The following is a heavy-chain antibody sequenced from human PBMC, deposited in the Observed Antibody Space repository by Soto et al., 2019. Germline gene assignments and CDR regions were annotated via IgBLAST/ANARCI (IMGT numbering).Heavy chain of an antibody. Sequence: QVQLVESGGGVVRPGRSLRLSCAAAGFTLSDFAMHWVRQAPGKGLEWVALISNDGGNEHYGDSVKGRFTISRDNSKHMLYLQVTSLRVEDTAVCYCARAAPGMDVWGQGTTVTVSS. J-gene: IGHJ6*02. CDR1: GFTLSDFA. V-gene: IGHV3-30-3*01. CDR2: ISNDGGNE. CDR3: ARAAPGMDV.